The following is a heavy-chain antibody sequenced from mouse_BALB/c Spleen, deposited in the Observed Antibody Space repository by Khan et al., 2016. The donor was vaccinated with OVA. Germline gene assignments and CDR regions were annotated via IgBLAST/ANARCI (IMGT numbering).Heavy chain of an antibody. Sequence: VQLKESGPGLVKPSQSLSLTCTVTGYSITSDYAWNWIRQFPGNKLEWMGFLSYSGNTNYNPSLKSRLSITRETTKNQFFLQLNSVTIEDTATYYCARVYGGDFDYWGQGTTLTVSS. D-gene: IGHD1-1*01. CDR1: GYSITSDYA. CDR3: ARVYGGDFDY. V-gene: IGHV3-2*02. J-gene: IGHJ2*01. CDR2: LSYSGNT.